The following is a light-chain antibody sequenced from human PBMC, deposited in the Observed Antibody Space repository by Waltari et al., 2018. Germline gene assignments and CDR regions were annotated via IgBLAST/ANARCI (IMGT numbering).Light chain of an antibody. J-gene: IGKJ5*01. CDR2: WAS. CDR3: QQYYSSPVT. V-gene: IGKV4-1*01. Sequence: DIVMTQSPDSLAVSLGERATINCKSSQSVLYRSDNKNYLGWYQQKPGLPPKLLIYWASTRDSGVPDRFSGSGSGTDFPLTISSLQAEDVAVYYCQQYYSSPVTFGQGTRLEIK. CDR1: QSVLYRSDNKNY.